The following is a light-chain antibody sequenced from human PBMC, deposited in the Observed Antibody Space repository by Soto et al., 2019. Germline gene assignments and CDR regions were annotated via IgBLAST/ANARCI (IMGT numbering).Light chain of an antibody. CDR3: QQYGSSLIT. V-gene: IGKV3-20*01. CDR2: GAS. J-gene: IGKJ5*01. Sequence: IVLTQSPGTLSLSPGERATLSCRASQSVRSSSLAWYQQKPGQAPRLLIYGASSRATGIPDRFSGSGSGTDFTLTISRLEPEDFAVYYCQQYGSSLITFGQGTRIEIK. CDR1: QSVRSSS.